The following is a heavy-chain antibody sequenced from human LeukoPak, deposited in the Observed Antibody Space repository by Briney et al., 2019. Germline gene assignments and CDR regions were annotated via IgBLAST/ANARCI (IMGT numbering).Heavy chain of an antibody. CDR2: ISGSGGST. V-gene: IGHV3-23*01. D-gene: IGHD5-18*01. Sequence: GGSLRLSCAASGFTFSSYAMSWDRQPPGKGLEWVSAISGSGGSTYYADSVKGRFTISRDNSKNTLYLQMNSLRAEDTAVYYCAKAVQLWSSDYWGQGTLVTVSS. CDR1: GFTFSSYA. J-gene: IGHJ4*02. CDR3: AKAVQLWSSDY.